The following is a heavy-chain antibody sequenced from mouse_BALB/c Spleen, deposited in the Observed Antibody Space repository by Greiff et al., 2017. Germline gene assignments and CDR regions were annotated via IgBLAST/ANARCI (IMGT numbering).Heavy chain of an antibody. J-gene: IGHJ3*01. CDR3: ARNGYYPFAD. Sequence: EVKLMESGGGLVKPGGSLKLSCAASGFTFSSYAMSWVRQTPEKRLEWVASISSGGSTYYPDSVKGRFTISRDNARNILYLQMSSLRSEDTAMYYCARNGYYPFADWGQGTLVTVSA. CDR1: GFTFSSYA. D-gene: IGHD2-3*01. CDR2: ISSGGST. V-gene: IGHV5-6-5*01.